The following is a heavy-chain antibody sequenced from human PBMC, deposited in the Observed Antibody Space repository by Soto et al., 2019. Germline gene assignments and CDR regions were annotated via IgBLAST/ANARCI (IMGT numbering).Heavy chain of an antibody. CDR2: IFYDAST. CDR3: ARLFGANWRFDP. D-gene: IGHD7-27*01. J-gene: IGHJ5*02. V-gene: IGHV4-38-2*01. Sequence: KASETLSLTCDVSGEYISNGYFWACIRQPPGKGSEWIGSIFYDASTYDNPSLKSRVTMSEDTSTNQFSLRLKSVTAADTAVYYCARLFGANWRFDPWGQGSLVTVSS. CDR1: GEYISNGYF.